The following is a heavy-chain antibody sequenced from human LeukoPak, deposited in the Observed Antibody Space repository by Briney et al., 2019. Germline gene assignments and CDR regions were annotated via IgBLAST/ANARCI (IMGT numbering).Heavy chain of an antibody. CDR1: GFIVSSNY. J-gene: IGHJ4*02. CDR2: IYSDGST. Sequence: GGSLRLSCAASGFIVSSNYMSWVRQAPGKGLEWVSLIYSDGSTFYADSVKGRFTISRDNSKNTLYLQVNSLRAEDSAVYYCAREAIAVAGYFDYWGQGTLVTVSS. D-gene: IGHD6-19*01. V-gene: IGHV3-53*01. CDR3: AREAIAVAGYFDY.